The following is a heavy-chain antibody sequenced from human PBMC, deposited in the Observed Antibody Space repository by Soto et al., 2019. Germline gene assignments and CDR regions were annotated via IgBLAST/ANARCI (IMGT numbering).Heavy chain of an antibody. CDR2: IFYSGNT. CDR1: GGSISTYY. D-gene: IGHD2-2*02. J-gene: IGHJ5*02. CDR3: AYTAEGWFDT. V-gene: IGHV4-59*08. Sequence: QVQLQESGPGLVKPSETLSLTCTVSGGSISTYYWSWIRQPPGKGLEWIGCIFYSGNTNYNPSLKSRVTISVDTSKNQFSLKLSSVTAADTAVYYCAYTAEGWFDTWGQGTLDAVSS.